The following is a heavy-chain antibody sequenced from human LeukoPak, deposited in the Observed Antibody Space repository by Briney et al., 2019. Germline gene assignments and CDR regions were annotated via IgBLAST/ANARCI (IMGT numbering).Heavy chain of an antibody. D-gene: IGHD6-6*01. Sequence: PSETLSPTCTVSGDSITGYYYNWIRQPPGKGLEWIAYIHSSGITKYNPSLKSRVSISVDTSNSHSSLKLTSVTAADTAVYFCARMYSSSSFFDYWGQGILVTVSS. CDR3: ARMYSSSSFFDY. CDR1: GDSITGYY. V-gene: IGHV4-59*08. J-gene: IGHJ4*02. CDR2: IHSSGIT.